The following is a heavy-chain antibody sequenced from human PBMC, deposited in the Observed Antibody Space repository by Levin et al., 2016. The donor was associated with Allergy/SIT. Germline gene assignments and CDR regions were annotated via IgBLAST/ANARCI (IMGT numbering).Heavy chain of an antibody. V-gene: IGHV1-69*02. D-gene: IGHD3-3*01. J-gene: IGHJ4*02. CDR3: AKRRDEIFGGAFGN. CDR2: IIPILAMT. Sequence: WVRQAPGQGLEWMGRIIPILAMTNYAQKFQGRVTITADKSTSTAYMELSSLRSEDTAVYYCAKRRDEIFGGAFGNWGQGTLVTVSS.